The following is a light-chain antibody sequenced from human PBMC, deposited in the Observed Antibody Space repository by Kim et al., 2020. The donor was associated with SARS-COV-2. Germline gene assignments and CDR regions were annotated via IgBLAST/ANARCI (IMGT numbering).Light chain of an antibody. CDR2: TTN. CDR1: SSNIGSNS. Sequence: QAVVTQPPSASGTPGQRVTISCSGSSSNIGSNSINWYQQLPGAAPKLLIYTTNERPSGVPDRFSGSKSGTSASLAISGLQSEDEGDYYCGAWDDTLKRYVFGTGTKVTVL. J-gene: IGLJ1*01. V-gene: IGLV1-44*01. CDR3: GAWDDTLKRYV.